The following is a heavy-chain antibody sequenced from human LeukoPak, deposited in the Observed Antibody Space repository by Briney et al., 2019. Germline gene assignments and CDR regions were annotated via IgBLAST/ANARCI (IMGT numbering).Heavy chain of an antibody. J-gene: IGHJ4*02. D-gene: IGHD2-2*02. V-gene: IGHV3-23*01. Sequence: QPGGSLRLSCAASGFTFDDYGMSWVRQAPGKGLEWVSAISGSGGSTYYADSVKGRFTISRDNSKNTLYLQMNSLRAEDTAVYYCAKDKGGYCSSTSCYTVYFDYWGQGTLVTVSS. CDR2: ISGSGGST. CDR1: GFTFDDYG. CDR3: AKDKGGYCSSTSCYTVYFDY.